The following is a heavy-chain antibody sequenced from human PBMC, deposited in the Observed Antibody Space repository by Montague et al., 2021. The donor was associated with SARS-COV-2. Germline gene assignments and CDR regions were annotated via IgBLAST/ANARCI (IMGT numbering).Heavy chain of an antibody. Sequence: SETLSLICTVSAGSHSSRSNYWGWIRQPPGMGLQWIGSVDSAGSTYYSPSLKSRVTISLDTSKNQFSLKLSSVTAADTAVYYCARDEYNRYWYKYWGQGALVTVCS. V-gene: IGHV4-39*07. CDR1: AGSHSSRSNY. D-gene: IGHD2-8*02. J-gene: IGHJ4*02. CDR2: VDSAGST. CDR3: ARDEYNRYWYKY.